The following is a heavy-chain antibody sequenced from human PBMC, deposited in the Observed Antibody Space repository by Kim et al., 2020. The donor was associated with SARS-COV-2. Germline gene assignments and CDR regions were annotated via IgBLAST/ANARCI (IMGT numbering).Heavy chain of an antibody. D-gene: IGHD3-9*01. CDR2: INAGNGNT. J-gene: IGHJ4*02. V-gene: IGHV1-3*01. CDR3: ARADSVLRYFDWLLSPFDY. Sequence: ASVKVSCKASGYTFTSYAMHWVRQAPGQRLEWMGWINAGNGNTKYSQKFQGRVTITRDTSASTAYMELSSLRSEDTAVYYCARADSVLRYFDWLLSPFDYWGQGTLVTVSS. CDR1: GYTFTSYA.